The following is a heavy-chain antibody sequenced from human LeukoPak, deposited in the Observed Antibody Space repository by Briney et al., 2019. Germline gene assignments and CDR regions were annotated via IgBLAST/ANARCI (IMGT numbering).Heavy chain of an antibody. Sequence: GGSLRLSCAASGFTFSYYALSWVRQAPGKGLQWVSAISGSGSSTYHADSVQGRFTTSRDNSKNTLYLHMVSLRAGDTAIYYCAKQRRALVVPSTLDYWGQGTLVTVSS. J-gene: IGHJ4*02. CDR3: AKQRRALVVPSTLDY. CDR1: GFTFSYYA. CDR2: ISGSGSST. V-gene: IGHV3-23*01. D-gene: IGHD2-2*01.